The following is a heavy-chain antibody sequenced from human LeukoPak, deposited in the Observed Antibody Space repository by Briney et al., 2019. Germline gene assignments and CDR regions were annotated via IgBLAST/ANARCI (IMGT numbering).Heavy chain of an antibody. Sequence: GASLRLSCAASGFTFSSYAMSWVRQAPGKGLEWVSAISGSGGSTYYADSVKGRFTISRDNSKNTLYLQMNSLRAEDTAVYYCAKDNLGSYGMDVWGKGTTVTVSS. CDR3: AKDNLGSYGMDV. CDR1: GFTFSSYA. V-gene: IGHV3-23*01. D-gene: IGHD5-24*01. J-gene: IGHJ6*04. CDR2: ISGSGGST.